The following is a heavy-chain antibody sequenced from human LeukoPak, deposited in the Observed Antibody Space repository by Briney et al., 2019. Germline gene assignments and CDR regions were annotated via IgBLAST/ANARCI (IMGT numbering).Heavy chain of an antibody. CDR1: GFTFGNAW. CDR3: TTDSLYNGWAFNY. V-gene: IGHV3-15*01. Sequence: GGSLRLSCAASGFTFGNAWMSWVRQAPGGGLEWVGRIKTKTDGGSTDYAAPVEGTFIISRADSKNTLYLQMNSLETEDTAVYHCTTDSLYNGWAFNYWGQGTLVTVSS. D-gene: IGHD1-14*01. CDR2: IKTKTDGGST. J-gene: IGHJ4*02.